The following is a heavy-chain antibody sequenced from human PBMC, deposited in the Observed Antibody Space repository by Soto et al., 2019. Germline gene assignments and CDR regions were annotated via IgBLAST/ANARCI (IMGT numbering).Heavy chain of an antibody. J-gene: IGHJ6*02. CDR2: IIPIFGTA. CDR1: GGTFSSYA. CDR3: ARDQGIVVVVAATYYYYYGMDV. Sequence: ASVKVSCKASGGTFSSYAISWLRQAPGQGREWMGGIIPIFGTANYAQKFQGRVTITADKSTSTAYMELSSLRSEDTAVYYCARDQGIVVVVAATYYYYYGMDVWGQGTTVTVSS. V-gene: IGHV1-69*06. D-gene: IGHD2-15*01.